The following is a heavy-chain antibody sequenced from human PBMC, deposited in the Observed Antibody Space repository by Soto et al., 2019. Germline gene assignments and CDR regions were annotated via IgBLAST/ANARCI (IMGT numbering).Heavy chain of an antibody. CDR3: ARDRTLNYGDFAY. D-gene: IGHD4-17*01. V-gene: IGHV3-30-3*01. J-gene: IGHJ4*02. CDR2: NSYDGSHK. Sequence: QVQLVESGGGVVQPGRSLRLSCAASGFTFSNYAMHWVRQAPGKGLEWVAANSYDGSHKYYAESVKGRFTISRDNSKDTLYLQMNSLRTDDTAVFYCARDRTLNYGDFAYWGQGTLVTVSS. CDR1: GFTFSNYA.